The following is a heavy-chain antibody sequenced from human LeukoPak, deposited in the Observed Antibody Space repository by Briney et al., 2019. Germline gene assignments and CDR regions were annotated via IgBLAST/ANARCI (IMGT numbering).Heavy chain of an antibody. V-gene: IGHV3-30*02. J-gene: IGHJ4*02. CDR1: GFTFSSYG. D-gene: IGHD2-15*01. CDR3: AKDQQWWVNFILY. CDR2: IRYDGSNK. Sequence: GGSLRHSCAASGFTFSSYGMHWARQAPGKGLEWVAFIRYDGSNKYYADSVKGRFTISRDNSKNTLYLQMNSLRAADTAVYYCAKDQQWWVNFILYWGQGTLVTVSS.